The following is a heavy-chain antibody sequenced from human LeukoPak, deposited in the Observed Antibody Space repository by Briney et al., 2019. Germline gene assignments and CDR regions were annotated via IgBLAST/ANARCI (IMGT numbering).Heavy chain of an antibody. CDR2: IYTSGST. CDR1: GGSISSGSYY. D-gene: IGHD2-2*01. V-gene: IGHV4-61*02. CDR3: ARDPKDIVVVPAALDAFDI. Sequence: PSETLSLTCTVSGGSISSGSYYWSWIRQPAGKGLEWIGRIYTSGSTNYNPSLKSRVTMSVDTSKNRFSLKLSSVTAADTAVYYCARDPKDIVVVPAALDAFDIWGQGTMVTVSS. J-gene: IGHJ3*02.